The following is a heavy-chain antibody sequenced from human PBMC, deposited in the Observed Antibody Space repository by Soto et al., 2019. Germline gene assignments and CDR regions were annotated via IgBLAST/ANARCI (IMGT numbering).Heavy chain of an antibody. CDR2: IGAYNGDT. CDR1: GYTSSTYG. CDR3: ARDWRGAEGFDP. V-gene: IGHV1-18*01. D-gene: IGHD3-3*01. J-gene: IGHJ5*02. Sequence: QVQLVQSGTEVKKPGASVRVSCKASGYTSSTYGFSWVRQAPGQGLEWMGWIGAYNGDTNYAQNFQGRVTMTTDTSTTTSHMELRRLTFDDTAVYFCARDWRGAEGFDPWGQGTLVIVSS.